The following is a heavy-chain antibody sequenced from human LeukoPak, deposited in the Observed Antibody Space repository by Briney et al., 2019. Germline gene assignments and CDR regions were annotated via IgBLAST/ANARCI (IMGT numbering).Heavy chain of an antibody. Sequence: AASVKVSRKISEYSLSDLSIHWVREAPGEGLEWMGGFDSENNKMVYSQKFQGRVTMTEDTSADTAYMELTSLRSEDTAVYFCATDRVYRSSGRSWGFFDYWGQGTLVIVSS. D-gene: IGHD6-19*01. V-gene: IGHV1-24*01. CDR3: ATDRVYRSSGRSWGFFDY. CDR2: FDSENNKM. CDR1: EYSLSDLS. J-gene: IGHJ4*02.